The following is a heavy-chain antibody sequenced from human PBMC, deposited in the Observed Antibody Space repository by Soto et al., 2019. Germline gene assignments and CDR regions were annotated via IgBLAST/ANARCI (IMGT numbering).Heavy chain of an antibody. J-gene: IGHJ4*02. CDR2: IIPILGIA. V-gene: IGHV1-69*02. CDR3: VTGYDSSGYYYYYFDY. Sequence: KVSCKASGGTFSSYTISWVRQAPGQGLEWMGRIIPILGIANYAQEFQGRVTITADKSTSTAYMELSSLRSDDTAVYYCVTGYDSSGYYYYYFDYWGQGTLVTVSS. D-gene: IGHD3-22*01. CDR1: GGTFSSYT.